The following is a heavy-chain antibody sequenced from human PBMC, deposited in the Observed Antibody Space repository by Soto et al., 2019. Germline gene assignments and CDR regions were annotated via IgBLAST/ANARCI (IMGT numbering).Heavy chain of an antibody. Sequence: PGGSLRLSCAGSGFDFSGSTIHWVRQASGKGLEWVGRIRSKDNSYATAYAVSVKGRFFITSDDSKTTAYLQMNSLKIDDTAVYYCFRKNYYCYRGMDVWGQGTTVTVSS. V-gene: IGHV3-73*01. CDR1: GFDFSGST. CDR3: FRKNYYCYRGMDV. J-gene: IGHJ6*02. CDR2: IRSKDNSYAT.